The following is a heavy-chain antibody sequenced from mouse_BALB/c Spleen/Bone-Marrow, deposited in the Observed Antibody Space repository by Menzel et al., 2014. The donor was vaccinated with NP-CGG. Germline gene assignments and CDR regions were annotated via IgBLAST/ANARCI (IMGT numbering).Heavy chain of an antibody. CDR2: ISSGGSYT. Sequence: EVMLVESGGGLVKPGGSLKLSCAASGFTFSSYAMSWVRQTPEKRLEWVATISSGGSYTYYPDSVKGRFTISRDNAKNTLYLQMSSLRSEDMAMYYCARRDGYLDYWGQGTTLTVSS. D-gene: IGHD2-3*01. V-gene: IGHV5-9-1*01. CDR1: GFTFSSYA. J-gene: IGHJ2*01. CDR3: ARRDGYLDY.